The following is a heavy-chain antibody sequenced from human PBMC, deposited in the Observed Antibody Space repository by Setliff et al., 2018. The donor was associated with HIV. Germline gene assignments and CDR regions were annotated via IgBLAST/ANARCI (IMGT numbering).Heavy chain of an antibody. CDR2: VYLTGTP. Sequence: PSETLSLTCTVSGGSIRNHYWSWVRQAPGKGLEWIGNVYLTGTPTRRLSEYNPYRENPTRGTPDYNPSLRSRVTISLDVSKSQFYLRLTSVTAADTAVYYCVSGPLSGDAYWGRGTLVTVSS. CDR3: VSGPLSGDAY. CDR1: GGSIRNHY. J-gene: IGHJ4*02. D-gene: IGHD2-21*02. V-gene: IGHV4-59*03.